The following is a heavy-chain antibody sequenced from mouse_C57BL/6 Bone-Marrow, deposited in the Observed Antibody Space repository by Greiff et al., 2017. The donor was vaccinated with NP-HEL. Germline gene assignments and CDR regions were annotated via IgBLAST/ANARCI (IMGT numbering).Heavy chain of an antibody. CDR1: GFNINDDY. CDR3: TTGGSSPYAMDY. D-gene: IGHD1-1*01. V-gene: IGHV14-4*01. Sequence: EVQLVESGAELVRPGASVKLSCTVSGFNINDDYMHWVKQRPEQGLEWIGWIDPENGDTEYASKFQGKATITADTSSNTAYLQLSSLTSGDTAVYYWTTGGSSPYAMDYGGQGTSVTVSS. J-gene: IGHJ4*01. CDR2: IDPENGDT.